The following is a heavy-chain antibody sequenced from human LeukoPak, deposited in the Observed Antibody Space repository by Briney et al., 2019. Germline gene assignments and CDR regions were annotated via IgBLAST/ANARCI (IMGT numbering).Heavy chain of an antibody. Sequence: PSETLSLTCSVSGGSISSDDYCWSWIRQPPGKGLEWIGYIYHSGSTYYNPSLKSRVTISVDRSKNQFSLKLSSVTAADTAVYYCARVLLWFGELSYFDYWGQGTLVTVSS. CDR3: ARVLLWFGELSYFDY. D-gene: IGHD3-10*01. CDR1: GGSISSDDYC. V-gene: IGHV4-30-2*01. CDR2: IYHSGST. J-gene: IGHJ4*02.